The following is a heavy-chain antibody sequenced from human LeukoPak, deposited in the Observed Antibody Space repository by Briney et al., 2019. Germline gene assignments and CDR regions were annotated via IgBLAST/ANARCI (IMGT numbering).Heavy chain of an antibody. CDR1: GDSVSGFY. Sequence: SETLSLTCIVSGDSVSGFYWSWIRQSAGKGLEWIGRVYPTGSTNYNPSLESRVTMSVDTSNNRLSLRLTSVTAAGTAVYYCARDSKASPGAFQIRGASFMDVWGKGTTVIISS. J-gene: IGHJ6*03. D-gene: IGHD3-10*01. V-gene: IGHV4-4*07. CDR2: VYPTGST. CDR3: ARDSKASPGAFQIRGASFMDV.